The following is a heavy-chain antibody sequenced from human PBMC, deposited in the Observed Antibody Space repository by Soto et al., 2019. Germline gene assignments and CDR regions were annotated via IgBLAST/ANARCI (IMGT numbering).Heavy chain of an antibody. V-gene: IGHV3-74*01. Sequence: PGGSLRLSCAASGFTFSSYWMHWVRQAPGKGLVWVSRINSDGSSTSYADSVKGRFTISRDNAKNTLYLQMNSLRAEDTAVYYCARAHVDIVATIPEATYGMDVWGQGTTVTVSS. CDR2: INSDGSST. D-gene: IGHD5-12*01. CDR1: GFTFSSYW. CDR3: ARAHVDIVATIPEATYGMDV. J-gene: IGHJ6*02.